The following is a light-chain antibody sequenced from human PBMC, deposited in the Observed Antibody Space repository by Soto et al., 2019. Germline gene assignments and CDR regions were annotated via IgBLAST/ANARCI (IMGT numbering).Light chain of an antibody. CDR1: SSDVADYKF. CDR3: DSYTSSGTYV. Sequence: QSALTQPASVSGSPGQSIAISCTGSSSDVADYKFVSWYQQHPGKAPKLMXXXXXXXXXXXXXXXXGSKSGNTASLTISGXXXXXXXXXYCDSYTSSGTYVFGSGTKLTVL. V-gene: IGLV2-14*01. CDR2: XXX. J-gene: IGLJ1*01.